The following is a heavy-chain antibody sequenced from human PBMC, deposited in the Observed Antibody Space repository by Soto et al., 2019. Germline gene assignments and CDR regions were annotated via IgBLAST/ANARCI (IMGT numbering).Heavy chain of an antibody. V-gene: IGHV3-30-3*01. CDR3: ARDERVYSDFWSGYVDY. Sequence: QVQLVESGGGVVQPGRSLRLSCAASGFTFSSYAMHWVRQAPGKGLEWVAVISYDGSNKYYADSVKGRFTISRDNSKNTLYLQMNSLRAEDTAVYYCARDERVYSDFWSGYVDYWGQGTLVTVSS. CDR2: ISYDGSNK. CDR1: GFTFSSYA. J-gene: IGHJ4*02. D-gene: IGHD3-3*01.